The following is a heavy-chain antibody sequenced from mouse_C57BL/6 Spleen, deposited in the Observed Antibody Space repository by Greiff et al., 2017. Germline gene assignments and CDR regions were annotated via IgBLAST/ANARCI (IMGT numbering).Heavy chain of an antibody. Sequence: VQLQQPGAELVRPGTSVKLSCKASGYTFTSYWMHWVKQRPGQGLEWIGVIDPSDSYTNYNQKFKGKATLTVDTSSSTAYMQLSSLTSEDSAVYYCARWHYGSSYAMDYWGQGTSVTVSS. J-gene: IGHJ4*01. V-gene: IGHV1-59*01. D-gene: IGHD1-1*01. CDR1: GYTFTSYW. CDR3: ARWHYGSSYAMDY. CDR2: IDPSDSYT.